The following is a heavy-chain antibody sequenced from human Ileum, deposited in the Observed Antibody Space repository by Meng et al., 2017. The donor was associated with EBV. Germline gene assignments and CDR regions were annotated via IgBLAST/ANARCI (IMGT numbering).Heavy chain of an antibody. CDR2: FVNYVDT. CDR1: GYTFGSYG. J-gene: IGHJ4*02. D-gene: IGHD2-15*01. V-gene: IGHV1-18*01. Sequence: QVHLLQSGAEVKRPGASVRVSCKASGYTFGSYGICWVRQAPGQGLEWMGWFVNYVDTYPAPKFQGRVTMTTDTHTNTAFMELRSLTSDDTAVYYCASGTPGRSYCDYWGQGTLVTVSS. CDR3: ASGTPGRSYCDY.